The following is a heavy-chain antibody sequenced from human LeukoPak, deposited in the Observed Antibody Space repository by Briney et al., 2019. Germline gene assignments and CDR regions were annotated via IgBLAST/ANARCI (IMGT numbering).Heavy chain of an antibody. CDR1: GGSISSYY. CDR2: IYYSGST. CDR3: ARVGEVTRDFDY. D-gene: IGHD3-16*01. J-gene: IGHJ4*02. V-gene: IGHV4-59*12. Sequence: SETLSLTCTVSGGSISSYYWSWIRQPPGKGLEWIGYIYYSGSTNYNPSLKSRFTISVDTSKNQFSLRLSSVTAADTAVYYCARVGEVTRDFDYWGQGTLVTVSS.